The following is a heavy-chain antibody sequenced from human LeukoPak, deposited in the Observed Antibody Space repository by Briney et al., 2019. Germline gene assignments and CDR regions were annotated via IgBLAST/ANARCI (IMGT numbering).Heavy chain of an antibody. CDR1: GFSFSSYG. CDR3: AKIMSVPAAPFDY. D-gene: IGHD2-2*01. J-gene: IGHJ4*02. CDR2: IRSDGNNK. V-gene: IGHV3-30*02. Sequence: GGSLRLSCAASGFSFSSYGMHWVRQAPGKGLEWVAFIRSDGNNKYYADSVKGRFTISRDNSKNTLYLQMNSLRTEDTAEYYCAKIMSVPAAPFDYWGQGTLVTVSS.